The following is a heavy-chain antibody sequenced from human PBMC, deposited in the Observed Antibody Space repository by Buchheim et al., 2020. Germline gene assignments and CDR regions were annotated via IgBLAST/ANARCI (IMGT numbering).Heavy chain of an antibody. Sequence: HLQGSGPGLVRPSETLSLTCTVSGASINSGGYYWDWVRQPPGKGLEWVGHIYSGGSPYFNPSLKSRVTISFDASNHPISLMLTAGTAADTGTYYCARGSYQTGWRGFSYYSMDVWGQGT. CDR1: GASINSGGYY. V-gene: IGHV4-39*07. D-gene: IGHD6-19*01. CDR2: IYSGGSP. J-gene: IGHJ6*02. CDR3: ARGSYQTGWRGFSYYSMDV.